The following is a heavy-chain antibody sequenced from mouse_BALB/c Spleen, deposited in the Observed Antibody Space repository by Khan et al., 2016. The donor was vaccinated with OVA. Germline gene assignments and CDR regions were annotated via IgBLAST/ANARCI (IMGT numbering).Heavy chain of an antibody. V-gene: IGHV5-6*01. J-gene: IGHJ3*01. CDR3: TRLAYYYDSEGFAY. CDR2: VSTGGSYT. CDR1: GFTFSTYG. Sequence: EGELVESGGDLVKPGGSLKLSCAASGFTFSTYGMSWVRQTPDKRLEWVATVSTGGSYTYYPDSVKGRFTISRDNAKNTLYLQMSGLKSEDTAMFYCTRLAYYYDSEGFAYWGQGTLVTVSA. D-gene: IGHD1-1*01.